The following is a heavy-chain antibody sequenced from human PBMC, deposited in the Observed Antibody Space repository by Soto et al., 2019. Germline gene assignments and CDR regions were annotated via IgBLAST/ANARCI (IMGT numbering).Heavy chain of an antibody. CDR2: ISYDGSNK. CDR1: GFTFSSYG. Sequence: GGSLRLSCAASGFTFSSYGMHWVRQAPGKGLEWVAVISYDGSNKYYADSVKGRFTISRDNSKNTLYLQMNSLRAEDTAVYYCAKGDRNAHYDFWEGFDYWGQGTQVTAPQ. D-gene: IGHD3-3*01. CDR3: AKGDRNAHYDFWEGFDY. V-gene: IGHV3-30*18. J-gene: IGHJ4*02.